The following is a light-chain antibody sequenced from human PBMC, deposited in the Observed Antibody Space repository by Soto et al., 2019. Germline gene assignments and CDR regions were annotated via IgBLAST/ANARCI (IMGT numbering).Light chain of an antibody. CDR2: AAS. Sequence: LVLTQSPGTLSLSPGERATLSCWASQSVHSRYLSWYQQKVGQAPRLLIFAASRRATGIPDRFSGSGSGTDFTLTISRLEPEYFAVYYCQQFDESQWTFGQGTKVEIK. CDR3: QQFDESQWT. J-gene: IGKJ1*01. V-gene: IGKV3-20*01. CDR1: QSVHSRY.